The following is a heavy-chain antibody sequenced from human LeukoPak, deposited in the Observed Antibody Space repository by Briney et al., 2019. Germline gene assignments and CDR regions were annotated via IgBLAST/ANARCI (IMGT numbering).Heavy chain of an antibody. J-gene: IGHJ4*02. CDR1: GGSFSGYY. Sequence: KTSETLSLTCAVYGGSFSGYYWSWIRQPPGKGLERIGEINHSGSTNYNPSLKSRVTISVDTSKNQFSLKLSSVTAADTAVYYCARGLGYDYVWGSYRRPLYYFDYWGQGTLVTVSS. V-gene: IGHV4-34*01. CDR3: ARGLGYDYVWGSYRRPLYYFDY. D-gene: IGHD3-16*02. CDR2: INHSGST.